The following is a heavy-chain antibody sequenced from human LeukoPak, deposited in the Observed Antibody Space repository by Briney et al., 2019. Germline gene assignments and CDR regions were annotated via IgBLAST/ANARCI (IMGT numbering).Heavy chain of an antibody. CDR2: IYPGDSDT. V-gene: IGHV5-51*01. CDR3: TRVLYSSAWTYYFDY. CDR1: GYNFTNYW. D-gene: IGHD6-19*01. Sequence: GESLKISCKGSGYNFTNYWIGWVRQMPGKGLEWLGIIYPGDSDTTYSPSFQGQVTMSADKSISTAFLQWNSPKASDSAMYFCTRVLYSSAWTYYFDYWGLGTPVTVSS. J-gene: IGHJ4*02.